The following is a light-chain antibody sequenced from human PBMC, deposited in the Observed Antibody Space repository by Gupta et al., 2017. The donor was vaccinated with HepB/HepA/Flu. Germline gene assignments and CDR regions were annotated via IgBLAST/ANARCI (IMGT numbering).Light chain of an antibody. CDR3: QQYYSAPIT. Sequence: IVMTQSPDSLAVSLGERAPINCKSRQSLLSSSDNNNYLSWIQQKPGQPPKLLIYRASTRESGVPDRFSGSGSGTDFTLTSSSLQAEDVAVYYCQQYYSAPITFGQGTRLENK. CDR2: RAS. V-gene: IGKV4-1*01. CDR1: QSLLSSSDNNNY. J-gene: IGKJ5*01.